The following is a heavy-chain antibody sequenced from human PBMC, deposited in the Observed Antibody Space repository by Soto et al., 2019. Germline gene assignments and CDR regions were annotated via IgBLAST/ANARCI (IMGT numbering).Heavy chain of an antibody. CDR3: AKNGLGDYGPSYYYYGMDV. Sequence: QVQVVESGGGVVQPGRSLRLSCAASGFTFSSYGMHWVRQAPGKGREWVAVISYDGSNKYYADSVKGRFTISRDNSKNTLYLQMNSLRAADTAVYYCAKNGLGDYGPSYYYYGMDVWGQGTTVTVSS. J-gene: IGHJ6*02. CDR1: GFTFSSYG. V-gene: IGHV3-30*18. D-gene: IGHD4-17*01. CDR2: ISYDGSNK.